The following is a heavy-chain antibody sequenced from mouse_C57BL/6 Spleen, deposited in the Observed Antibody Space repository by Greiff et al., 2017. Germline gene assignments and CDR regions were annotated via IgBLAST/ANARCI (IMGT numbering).Heavy chain of an antibody. D-gene: IGHD3-2*02. CDR3: ARLTAQATRDY. CDR2: IYPGDGDT. V-gene: IGHV1-82*01. Sequence: VQLQESGPELVKPGASVKISCKASGYAFSSSWMNWVKQRPGKGLEWIGRIYPGDGDTNYNGKFKGKATLTADKSSSTAYMQLSSLTSEDSAVYFCARLTAQATRDYWGQGTTLTVSS. CDR1: GYAFSSSW. J-gene: IGHJ2*01.